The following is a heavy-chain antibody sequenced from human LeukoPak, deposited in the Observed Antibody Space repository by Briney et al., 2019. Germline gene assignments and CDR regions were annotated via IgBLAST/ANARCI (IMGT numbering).Heavy chain of an antibody. J-gene: IGHJ5*02. CDR2: ISGSGGST. CDR3: AKEPYSSGVFDP. CDR1: GLTFSSYS. V-gene: IGHV3-23*01. D-gene: IGHD6-19*01. Sequence: GGSLRLSCAASGLTFSSYSMNWVRQAPGKGLEWVSAISGSGGSTYYGDPVKGRFTISRDNSKNTLYLQMNSLRAEDTAIYYCAKEPYSSGVFDPWGQGTLVTVSS.